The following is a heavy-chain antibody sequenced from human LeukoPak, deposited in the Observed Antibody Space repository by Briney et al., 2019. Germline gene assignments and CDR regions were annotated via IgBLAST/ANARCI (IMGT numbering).Heavy chain of an antibody. Sequence: PGGSLRLSCAASGFTVSSNYMSWVRQAPGKGLEWVSVIYSGGSTYYADSVKGRFTISRDNSKNTLYLQMNSLRAEDTAVYYCAQGSVAVAGSPGVYWGQGTLVTVSS. CDR2: IYSGGST. D-gene: IGHD6-19*01. V-gene: IGHV3-53*01. J-gene: IGHJ4*02. CDR3: AQGSVAVAGSPGVY. CDR1: GFTVSSNY.